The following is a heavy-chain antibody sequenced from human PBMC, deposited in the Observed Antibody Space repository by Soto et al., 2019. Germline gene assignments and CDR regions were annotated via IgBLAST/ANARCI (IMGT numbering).Heavy chain of an antibody. Sequence: WASVKVSCKASGYTFSSYAIHWVRQAPGQRLEWMGWSNAGNGNTKYSQEFQGRVTITRDTSASTAYMELSSLRSEDMGVYYCARGPPYGMDVWGQGTTVTVSS. CDR2: SNAGNGNT. CDR3: ARGPPYGMDV. J-gene: IGHJ6*02. CDR1: GYTFSSYA. V-gene: IGHV1-3*02.